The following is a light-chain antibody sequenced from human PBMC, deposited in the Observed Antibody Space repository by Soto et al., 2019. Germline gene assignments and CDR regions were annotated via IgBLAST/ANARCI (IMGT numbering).Light chain of an antibody. CDR3: QQYNSYSSLT. CDR1: QSISSW. J-gene: IGKJ4*01. CDR2: DAS. V-gene: IGKV1-5*01. Sequence: DIQMTQSPSTLSASVGDRVTITCRASQSISSWLAWYQQKPGKAPKLLIYDASSLESGVPSRFSGSGSGTEFTLTISSLQPDDFATYYCQQYNSYSSLTFGGGTKVEIQ.